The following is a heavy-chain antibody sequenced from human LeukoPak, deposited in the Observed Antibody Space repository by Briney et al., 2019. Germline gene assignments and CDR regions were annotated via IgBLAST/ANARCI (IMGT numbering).Heavy chain of an antibody. CDR3: ARVHGYDFHFDY. D-gene: IGHD5-12*01. Sequence: PSETLPLTCTVSGYSISSGYYWGWIRQPPGKGLEWIGSIYYSGSTYHNPSLKSRVTISVDTSKNQFSLKVSSVTAADTAVYYCARVHGYDFHFDYWGQGTLATVSS. CDR1: GYSISSGYY. J-gene: IGHJ4*02. V-gene: IGHV4-38-2*02. CDR2: IYYSGST.